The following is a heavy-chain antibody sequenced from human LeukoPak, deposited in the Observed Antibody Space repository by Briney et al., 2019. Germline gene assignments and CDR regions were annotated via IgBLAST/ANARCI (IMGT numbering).Heavy chain of an antibody. CDR3: ASGGGYDSSGYYPLPFDY. CDR1: GGSISSGSYY. Sequence: PSQTLSLTCTVSGGSISSGSYYWSWIRQLAGKGLEWIGRIYTSGSTNYNPSLKSRVTISVDTSKNQFSLKLSSVTAADTAVYYCASGGGYDSSGYYPLPFDYWGQGTLVTVSS. V-gene: IGHV4-61*02. CDR2: IYTSGST. J-gene: IGHJ4*02. D-gene: IGHD3-22*01.